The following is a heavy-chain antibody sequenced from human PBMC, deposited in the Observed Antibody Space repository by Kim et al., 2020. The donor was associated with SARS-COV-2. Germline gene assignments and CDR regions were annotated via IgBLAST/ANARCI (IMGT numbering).Heavy chain of an antibody. CDR3: ASSHFMSGSFV. CDR1: GGSISSSSYY. Sequence: SETLSLTCTVSGGSISSSSYYWGWIRQPPGKGLEWIGSIYYSGSTYYNPSLKSRVTISVDTSKNQFSLKLSSVTAADTAVYYCASSHFMSGSFVWGQGTLVTVSS. CDR2: IYYSGST. J-gene: IGHJ4*02. V-gene: IGHV4-39*01. D-gene: IGHD1-26*01.